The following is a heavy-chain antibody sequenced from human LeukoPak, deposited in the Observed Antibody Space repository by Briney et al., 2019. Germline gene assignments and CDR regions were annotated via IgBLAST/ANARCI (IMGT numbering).Heavy chain of an antibody. CDR1: GFTFTTYW. J-gene: IGHJ4*02. CDR3: ARTYGDYVYILGY. Sequence: PGGSLRLSCAASGFTFTTYWMSWVRQAPGKGLQWVANIKQDGSEKWYVDSVKGRFIISRDNAKNSLYLQMNSLRPEDTALYYCARTYGDYVYILGYWGQGTLVTVSS. V-gene: IGHV3-7*03. CDR2: IKQDGSEK. D-gene: IGHD4-17*01.